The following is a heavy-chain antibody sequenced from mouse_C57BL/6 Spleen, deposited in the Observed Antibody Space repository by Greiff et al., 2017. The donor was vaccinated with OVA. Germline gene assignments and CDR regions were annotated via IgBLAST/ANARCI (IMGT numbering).Heavy chain of an antibody. D-gene: IGHD1-1*01. J-gene: IGHJ2*01. V-gene: IGHV1-5*01. CDR3: TRGDYYGLDY. CDR2: IYPGNSDT. CDR1: GYTFTSYW. Sequence: EVQLQQSGTVLARPGASVKMSCKTSGYTFTSYWMHWVKQRPGQGLEWIGAIYPGNSDTSYNQKFKGMAKLTAVTSASTAYMELSSLTNEDSAVYYCTRGDYYGLDYWGQGTTLTVSS.